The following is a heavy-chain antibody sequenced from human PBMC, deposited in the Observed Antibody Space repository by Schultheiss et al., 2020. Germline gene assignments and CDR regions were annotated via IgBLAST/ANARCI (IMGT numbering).Heavy chain of an antibody. D-gene: IGHD2-2*01. V-gene: IGHV4-61*10. J-gene: IGHJ3*02. Sequence: SETLSLTCTVSGGSISSGSYYWSWIRQPAGKGLEWIGEINHSGSTNYNPSLKSRVTISVDTSKNQFSLKLSSVTAADTAVYYCAREGCSSTSCYAFKRHAFDIWGQGTMVTVSS. CDR3: AREGCSSTSCYAFKRHAFDI. CDR1: GGSISSGSYY. CDR2: INHSGST.